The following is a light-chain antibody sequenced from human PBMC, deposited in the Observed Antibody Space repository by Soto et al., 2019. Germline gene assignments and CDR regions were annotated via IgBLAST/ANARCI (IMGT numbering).Light chain of an antibody. J-gene: IGKJ4*01. CDR1: QSIRSY. Sequence: DIPMTQSPSSLSASVGDRVTITCRASQSIRSYLNWYQQKPGKAPKVLIYAASSLQSGVPSRFSGIGSGTDFTLSISSLQSEDFATYYCQQSYSGPLTFGGGTKVEIK. CDR2: AAS. CDR3: QQSYSGPLT. V-gene: IGKV1-39*01.